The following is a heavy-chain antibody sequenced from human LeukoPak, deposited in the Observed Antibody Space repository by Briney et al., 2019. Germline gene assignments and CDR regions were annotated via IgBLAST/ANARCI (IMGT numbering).Heavy chain of an antibody. V-gene: IGHV5-51*01. CDR1: GYSFTSYW. D-gene: IGHD1-7*01. J-gene: IGHJ4*02. CDR2: IYPGDSDT. Sequence: KPGESLKISCKGSGYSFTSYWIGWVRQMPGKGLEWMGIIYPGDSDTRYSPSFQGQVTISADKSISTAYLQWSSLKASDTAMYYCATVQYNWNFYFLYWGQGTLVTVSS. CDR3: ATVQYNWNFYFLY.